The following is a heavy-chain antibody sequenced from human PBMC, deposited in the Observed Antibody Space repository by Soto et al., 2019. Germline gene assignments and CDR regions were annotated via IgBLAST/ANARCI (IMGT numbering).Heavy chain of an antibody. CDR1: GGSISSYF. CDR2: IYYSEST. V-gene: IGHV4-59*01. J-gene: IGHJ5*02. CDR3: GRDRGLGSGWYGWFDP. D-gene: IGHD6-19*01. Sequence: TSETLSLTCTVSGGSISSYFWSWIRQPPGKGLEWIGYIYYSESTNYNPSLKSRVTISVDTSKNQFSLKLSSVTAADTAVYYCGRDRGLGSGWYGWFDPWGQGTLVTVSS.